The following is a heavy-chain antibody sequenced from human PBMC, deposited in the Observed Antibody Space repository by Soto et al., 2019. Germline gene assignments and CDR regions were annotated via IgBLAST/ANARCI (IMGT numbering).Heavy chain of an antibody. J-gene: IGHJ6*02. CDR3: GEDLVAHPNGGDDWYGMDV. D-gene: IGHD3-16*01. CDR1: GFTFSNYA. CDR2: ISGIGRTR. V-gene: IGHV3-23*01. Sequence: VQLLESGGGLVQRGGSLRLSCAASGFTFSNYAMTWVRQAPGKGLEWVSAISGIGRTRYYADSVKGPFTISRDNSKNTQYLPINSPRAGATAEYYWGEDLVAHPNGGDDWYGMDVWGQGTSVTVSS.